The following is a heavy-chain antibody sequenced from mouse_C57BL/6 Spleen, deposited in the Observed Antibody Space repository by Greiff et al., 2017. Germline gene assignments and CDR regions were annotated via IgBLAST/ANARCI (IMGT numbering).Heavy chain of an antibody. J-gene: IGHJ4*01. CDR1: GYTFTSYW. Sequence: QVQLQQPGVELVRPGTSVKLSCKASGYTFTSYWMHWVKQRPGQGLEWIGVIDPSDSYTNYNQKFKGKATLTVDTSSSTAYMQLSSLTSEDSAVYYCAYYGDYYAMDYWGQGTSVTVSS. V-gene: IGHV1-59*01. CDR3: AYYGDYYAMDY. CDR2: IDPSDSYT. D-gene: IGHD1-1*01.